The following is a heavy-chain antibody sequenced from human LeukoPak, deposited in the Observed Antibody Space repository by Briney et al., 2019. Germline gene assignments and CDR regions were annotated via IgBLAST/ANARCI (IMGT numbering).Heavy chain of an antibody. CDR1: GGSISSHY. D-gene: IGHD2-2*01. V-gene: IGHV4-59*11. Sequence: SETLSLTCTVSGGSISSHYWSWIRQPPGKVLEWIGYIYYSGSTNYNPSLKSRVTISVDTSKNQFSLKLSSVTAADTAVYYCARSIIVVVPAATHNWFDPWGQGTLVTVSS. CDR2: IYYSGST. J-gene: IGHJ5*02. CDR3: ARSIIVVVPAATHNWFDP.